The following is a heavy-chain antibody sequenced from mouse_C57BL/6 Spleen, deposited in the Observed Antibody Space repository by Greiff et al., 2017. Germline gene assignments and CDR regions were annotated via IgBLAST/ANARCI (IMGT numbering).Heavy chain of an antibody. V-gene: IGHV5-6*01. J-gene: IGHJ2*01. CDR2: LRSGGSYT. CDR1: GFTFSSYG. CDR3: ARNIGSGYGDY. D-gene: IGHD3-2*02. Sequence: EVKLVESGADLVKPGGSLKLSCAASGFTFSSYGLSWVRQTPDKRLAWVATLRSGGSYTYYPDSVKGRFTISGETATNTLDLQMSSLKSEDTAMNYCARNIGSGYGDYWGQGTTLTVSS.